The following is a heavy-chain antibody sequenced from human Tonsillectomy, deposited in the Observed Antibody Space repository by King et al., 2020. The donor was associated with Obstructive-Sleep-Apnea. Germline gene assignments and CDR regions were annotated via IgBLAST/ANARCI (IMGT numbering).Heavy chain of an antibody. V-gene: IGHV4-34*01. CDR2: INHSGST. Sequence: VQLQQWGAGLLKPSETLSLTCAVYGGSFSGYYWSWIRQPPGKGLEWIGEINHSGSTNYNPSLKSRVTISVDTSKNQFSLKRSSVTAADPAGYYCARSPSRSAGFAPDDWGQGTLVTVSS. CDR3: ARSPSRSAGFAPDD. D-gene: IGHD3-10*01. CDR1: GGSFSGYY. J-gene: IGHJ4*02.